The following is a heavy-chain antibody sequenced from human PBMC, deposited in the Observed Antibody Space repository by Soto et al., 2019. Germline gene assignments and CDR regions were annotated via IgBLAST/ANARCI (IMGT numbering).Heavy chain of an antibody. CDR3: ARDDYSSSYYFDY. D-gene: IGHD6-6*01. V-gene: IGHV3-7*03. Sequence: GGSLRLSCAASGFTFSSYWMSWVRQAPGKGLEWVANIKQDGSEKYYVDSVKGRFTISRDNAKNSLYLQMNSLRAEDTAVYYCARDDYSSSYYFDYWGQGTLVTVSS. CDR2: IKQDGSEK. J-gene: IGHJ4*02. CDR1: GFTFSSYW.